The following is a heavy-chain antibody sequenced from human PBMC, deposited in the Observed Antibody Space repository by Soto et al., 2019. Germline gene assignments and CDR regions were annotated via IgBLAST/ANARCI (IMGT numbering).Heavy chain of an antibody. V-gene: IGHV3-11*01. CDR2: ISSSGSTI. D-gene: IGHD3-3*01. CDR1: GFTFSDYY. J-gene: IGHJ3*02. CDR3: ARVGRFWSGYRDAFDI. Sequence: GGSLRLSCAASGFTFSDYYMSWIRQAPGKGLEWVSYISSSGSTIYYADSVKGRFTISRDNAKNSLYLQMNSLRAEDTAVYYCARVGRFWSGYRDAFDIWGQGTMVTVSS.